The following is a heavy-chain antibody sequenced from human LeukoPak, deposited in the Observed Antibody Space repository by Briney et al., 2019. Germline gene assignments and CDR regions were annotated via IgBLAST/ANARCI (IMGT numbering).Heavy chain of an antibody. CDR2: INTDGSTT. CDR3: ARPSGTYPWFDP. Sequence: PGGSLRLSCAASGFTFSNYWMHWVRRAPGKGLVWVSRINTDGSTTSYADSVKGRFTISRDNGKNTLYLQMNSLRAEDKAVYYCARPSGTYPWFDPWGQGTLVTVSS. D-gene: IGHD1-26*01. J-gene: IGHJ5*02. V-gene: IGHV3-74*01. CDR1: GFTFSNYW.